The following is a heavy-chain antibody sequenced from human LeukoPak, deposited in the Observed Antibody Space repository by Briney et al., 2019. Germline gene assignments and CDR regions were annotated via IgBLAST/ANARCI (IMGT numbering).Heavy chain of an antibody. D-gene: IGHD3-3*01. Sequence: SGPTLVKPTQTLTLTCTFSGFSLSTDRVGVGWIRQPPGEALEWLALIYWHDDKRYSPSLKSRLTITKDTSINQVVLTMTNMDPVDTATYYCAHATYYDFWSGYPEFDYWGQGTLVTVSS. CDR3: AHATYYDFWSGYPEFDY. J-gene: IGHJ4*02. V-gene: IGHV2-5*01. CDR1: GFSLSTDRVG. CDR2: IYWHDDK.